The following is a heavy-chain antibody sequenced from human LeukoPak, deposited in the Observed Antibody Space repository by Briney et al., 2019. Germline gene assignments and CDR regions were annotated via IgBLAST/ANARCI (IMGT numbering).Heavy chain of an antibody. CDR1: GFTLSIYW. D-gene: IGHD3-10*01. Sequence: GGSLRLSCAASGFTLSIYWMSWVRQAPGKGLEWVANIKHDVREKYYVDSVKGLFTISRNNAKNSLFLQMNSLRAEDTAVYYCTRDSQGSGMYSVVYWGQGTLVTVSS. CDR3: TRDSQGSGMYSVVY. CDR2: IKHDVREK. V-gene: IGHV3-7*05. J-gene: IGHJ4*02.